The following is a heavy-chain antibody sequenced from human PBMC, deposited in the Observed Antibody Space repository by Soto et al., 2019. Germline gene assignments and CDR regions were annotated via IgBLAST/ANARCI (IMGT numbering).Heavy chain of an antibody. D-gene: IGHD2-2*01. CDR3: ARDVGCSSTSCYFEDGWFDP. J-gene: IGHJ5*02. CDR1: GYTFTSYG. Sequence: ASVKVSCKASGYTFTSYGISWVRQAPGQGLEWMGWISAYNGNTNYAQKLQGRVTMTTDTSTSTAYMELRSLRSDDTAVYYCARDVGCSSTSCYFEDGWFDPWGQGTLVTVSS. V-gene: IGHV1-18*01. CDR2: ISAYNGNT.